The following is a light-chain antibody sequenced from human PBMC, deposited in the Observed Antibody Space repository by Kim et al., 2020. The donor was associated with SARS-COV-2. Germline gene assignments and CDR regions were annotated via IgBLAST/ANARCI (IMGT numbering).Light chain of an antibody. CDR3: QQYLIYSSMT. CDR1: QDIVAW. J-gene: IGKJ4*01. CDR2: KTS. Sequence: DNHLTQSPSTLSASVGDRVTITCRASQDIVAWVAWYQQKPGKAPRLLMYKTSVLEPGVPSRFSGSGFGTEFALTISSLQPDDSGTYFCQQYLIYSSMTFGGGTKVDIK. V-gene: IGKV1-5*03.